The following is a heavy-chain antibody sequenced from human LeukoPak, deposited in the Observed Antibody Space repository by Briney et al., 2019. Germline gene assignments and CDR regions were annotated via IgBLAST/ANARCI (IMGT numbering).Heavy chain of an antibody. Sequence: PSETLSLTCAVYGGSFSGYYWSWIRQPPGKGLEWIGEINPSGSTNYNPSLKSRVTISVDTSKNQFSLKLSSVTAADTAVYYCARTITGYYFDYWGQGTLVTVSS. J-gene: IGHJ4*02. D-gene: IGHD1-20*01. V-gene: IGHV4-34*01. CDR1: GGSFSGYY. CDR2: INPSGST. CDR3: ARTITGYYFDY.